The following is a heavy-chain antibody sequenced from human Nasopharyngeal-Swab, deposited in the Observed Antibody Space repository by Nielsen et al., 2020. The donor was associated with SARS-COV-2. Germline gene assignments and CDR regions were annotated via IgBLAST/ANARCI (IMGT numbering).Heavy chain of an antibody. J-gene: IGHJ6*02. CDR3: ASTKAHLWYYGMDV. Sequence: ETLSLTCTVSGGSISSSSYYWGWIRQPPGKGLEWVSSISSSSSYIYYADSVKDRFTISRDNAKNSLYLQMNSLRAEDTAVYYCASTKAHLWYYGMDVWGQGTTVTVSS. D-gene: IGHD3-16*01. CDR1: GGSISSSS. CDR2: ISSSSSYI. V-gene: IGHV3-21*01.